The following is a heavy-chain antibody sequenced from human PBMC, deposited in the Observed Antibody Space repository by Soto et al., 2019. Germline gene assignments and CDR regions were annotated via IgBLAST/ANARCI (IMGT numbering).Heavy chain of an antibody. V-gene: IGHV4-39*02. D-gene: IGHD1-1*01. J-gene: IGHJ4*02. Sequence: XTLSLPCTVTGXSVSSRSYDWGWSRQPPGKGLEWIWSIYYSGSTYNNPSLSSRVSMSIDTSKDQFSLKLKYVTSADTALYYCAREPATAKPEGVDFWGQGTLGTVSS. CDR1: GXSVSSRSYD. CDR2: IYYSGST. CDR3: AREPATAKPEGVDF.